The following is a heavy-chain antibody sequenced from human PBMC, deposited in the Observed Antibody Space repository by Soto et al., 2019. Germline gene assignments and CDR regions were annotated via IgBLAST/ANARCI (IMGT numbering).Heavy chain of an antibody. CDR1: GYSFTSYW. CDR2: IDPSDSYT. Sequence: PGESLKISCKGSGYSFTSYWIGWVRQMPGKGLEWMGRIDPSDSYTNYNPSFQGHVTISADKSISTAYLHWSSLKASDTAMYYCARRLAATEHFDFWGQGTLVTVSS. V-gene: IGHV5-10-1*01. CDR3: ARRLAATEHFDF. J-gene: IGHJ4*02. D-gene: IGHD6-25*01.